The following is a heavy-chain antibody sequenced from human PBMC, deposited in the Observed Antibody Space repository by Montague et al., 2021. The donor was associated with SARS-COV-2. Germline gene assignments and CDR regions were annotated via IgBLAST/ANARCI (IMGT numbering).Heavy chain of an antibody. Sequence: TLSLTCIVSSDSISSGGYYWSWIRQHPGKGLEWIGYIYYSGNTYYNPSLKSRVTMSVDTTKNQFSLTLNSVTAADTAVYYCARGPARLATQEFYFDYWGQGTLVSVSS. CDR1: SDSISSGGYY. J-gene: IGHJ4*02. D-gene: IGHD2-15*01. CDR2: IYYSGNT. V-gene: IGHV4-31*03. CDR3: ARGPARLATQEFYFDY.